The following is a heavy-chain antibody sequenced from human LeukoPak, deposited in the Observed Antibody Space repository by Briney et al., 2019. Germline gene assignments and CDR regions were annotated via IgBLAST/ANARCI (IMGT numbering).Heavy chain of an antibody. V-gene: IGHV3-21*01. J-gene: IGHJ4*02. CDR2: ISSSSSYI. D-gene: IGHD3-9*01. Sequence: PGGSLRLFCAASGFTFSSYSMNWVRQAPGKGLEWVSSISSSSSYIYYADSVKGRFTISRDNAKNSLYLQMNSLRAEDTAVYYCARDRLPGLTGYYCPFDYWGQGTLVTVCS. CDR1: GFTFSSYS. CDR3: ARDRLPGLTGYYCPFDY.